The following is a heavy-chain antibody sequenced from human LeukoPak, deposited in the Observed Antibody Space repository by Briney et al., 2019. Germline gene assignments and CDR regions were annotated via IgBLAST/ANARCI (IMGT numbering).Heavy chain of an antibody. CDR3: ATETTYSYDGSGWGDAFNI. J-gene: IGHJ3*02. CDR2: IYLGDSDT. Sequence: GESLKISCKGSGDIFTNYWIGWVRQMPGKGLEWMGIIYLGDSDTRYSPSFQGQVTISADKSISIAYLQWSSLKASDTAMYYCATETTYSYDGSGWGDAFNIWGQGTMVTVSS. CDR1: GDIFTNYW. D-gene: IGHD3-22*01. V-gene: IGHV5-51*01.